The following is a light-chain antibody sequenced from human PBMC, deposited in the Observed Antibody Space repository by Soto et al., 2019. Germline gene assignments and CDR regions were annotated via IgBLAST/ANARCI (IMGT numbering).Light chain of an antibody. CDR3: SSFTTSNTWV. V-gene: IGLV1-40*01. CDR2: GNR. Sequence: QLVLTQPPSVSGAPGQRVTISCTGNSSNLGAGYDVHWYQQLPGAAPKLVIFGNRNRPSGVPDRFSGSKSGNTASLTISGLQPEDEADYYCSSFTTSNTWVLGGGTKLTVL. J-gene: IGLJ3*02. CDR1: SSNLGAGYD.